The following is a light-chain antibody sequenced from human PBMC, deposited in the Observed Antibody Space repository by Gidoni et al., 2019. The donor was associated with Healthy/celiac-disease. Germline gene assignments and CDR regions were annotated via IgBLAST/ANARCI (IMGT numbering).Light chain of an antibody. CDR1: QRVRSN. Sequence: EIVMTQSPVTLSVSPGERATLSCRASQRVRSNLAWYQQKPGQAPRLLIYGASTRATGIPARFSGSGSGTEFTLTISSLQSEDFAVYYCRQYDNWPRTFGQGTKVEIK. J-gene: IGKJ1*01. CDR3: RQYDNWPRT. V-gene: IGKV3-15*01. CDR2: GAS.